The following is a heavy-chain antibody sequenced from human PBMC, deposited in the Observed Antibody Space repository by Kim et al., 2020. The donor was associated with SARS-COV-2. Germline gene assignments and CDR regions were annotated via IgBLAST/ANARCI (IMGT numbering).Heavy chain of an antibody. J-gene: IGHJ6*04. CDR3: ARGLKNYDILTGYYLVPAIAV. CDR1: GFTFSSYE. D-gene: IGHD3-9*01. Sequence: GGSLRLSCAASGFTFSSYEMNWVRQAPGKGLEWVSYISSSGSTIYYADSVKGRFTISRDNAKNSLYLQMNSLRAEDTAVYYWARGLKNYDILTGYYLVPAIAVWGTGTTVTVSS. V-gene: IGHV3-48*03. CDR2: ISSSGSTI.